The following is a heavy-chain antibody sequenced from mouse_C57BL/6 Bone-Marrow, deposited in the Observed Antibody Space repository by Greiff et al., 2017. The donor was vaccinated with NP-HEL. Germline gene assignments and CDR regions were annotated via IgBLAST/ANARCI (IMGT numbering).Heavy chain of an antibody. CDR2: ISSGGSYT. CDR3: ARHLYYGIWYFDV. D-gene: IGHD1-1*01. V-gene: IGHV5-6*01. Sequence: EVMLVESGGDLVKPGGSLKLSCAASGFTFSSYGMSWVRQTPDKRLEWVATISSGGSYTYYPDSVKGRFTISRDNAKNTLYLQMSSLKSEDTAMYYCARHLYYGIWYFDVWGTGTTVTVSS. J-gene: IGHJ1*03. CDR1: GFTFSSYG.